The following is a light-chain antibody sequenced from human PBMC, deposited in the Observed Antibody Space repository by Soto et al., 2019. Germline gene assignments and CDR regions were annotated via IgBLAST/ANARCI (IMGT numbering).Light chain of an antibody. Sequence: QSALTQPASVSGSPGQSITISCTGTSSDVGGYDSVCWYQQHPGKAPKVMIYGVTNRPSGVSDRFSGSKSGNTVSLTISGLQAEDEADYYCSSFTSSITYVFGTGTKLTVL. V-gene: IGLV2-14*01. CDR2: GVT. CDR3: SSFTSSITYV. J-gene: IGLJ1*01. CDR1: SSDVGGYDS.